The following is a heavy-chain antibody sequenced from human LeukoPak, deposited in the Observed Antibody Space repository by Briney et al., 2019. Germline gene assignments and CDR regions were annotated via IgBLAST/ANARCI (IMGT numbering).Heavy chain of an antibody. CDR1: GFTFSSYG. V-gene: IGHV3-33*01. Sequence: PGGSLRLSCAASGFTFSSYGMHWVRQAPGKGLEWVAVIWYDGSNKYYADSVKGRFTISRDNSKNTLHLQMNSLRAGDTAVYYCARDDSRGYYFDYWGQGTLVTVSS. J-gene: IGHJ4*02. CDR3: ARDDSRGYYFDY. D-gene: IGHD3-22*01. CDR2: IWYDGSNK.